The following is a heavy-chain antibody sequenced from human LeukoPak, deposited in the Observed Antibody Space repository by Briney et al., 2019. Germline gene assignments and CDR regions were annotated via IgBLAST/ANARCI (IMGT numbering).Heavy chain of an antibody. V-gene: IGHV4-39*07. D-gene: IGHD2-21*02. J-gene: IGHJ3*02. CDR3: ASGGDRLAYCGGDCYYAVFDI. CDR1: GGSINSSSYY. CDR2: IYYSGST. Sequence: SETLSLTCTVSGGSINSSSYYWGWIRQPPGKGLEWIGSIYYSGSTYYNPSLKSRVTISVDSSKNQFSLQLSSVTAADTAVYYCASGGDRLAYCGGDCYYAVFDIWGQGTMVTVSS.